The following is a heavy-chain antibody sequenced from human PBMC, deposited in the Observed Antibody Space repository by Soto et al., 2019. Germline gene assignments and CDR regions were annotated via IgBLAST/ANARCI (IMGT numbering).Heavy chain of an antibody. CDR2: IEPSDSYI. Sequence: LGESLKISCTASGYNLNNYWIGWVRQTPGKGLEWMGRIEPSDSYIDYSPSFTGHVTISSDKSTKTVYLQWSSLKASDTAMYYCARLRSLPSTINFGNDFDYWGQGALVTVSS. CDR3: ARLRSLPSTINFGNDFDY. V-gene: IGHV5-10-1*01. CDR1: GYNLNNYW. J-gene: IGHJ4*02. D-gene: IGHD3-3*01.